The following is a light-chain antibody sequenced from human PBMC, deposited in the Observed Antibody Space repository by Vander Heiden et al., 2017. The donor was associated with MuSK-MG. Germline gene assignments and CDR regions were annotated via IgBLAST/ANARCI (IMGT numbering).Light chain of an antibody. CDR1: QSVSGN. CDR3: QQYNNWPTGT. CDR2: STS. V-gene: IGKV3-15*01. Sequence: EILMTQSPATLSVSPGERATLSCRASQSVSGNLAWYQQKPGQAPRLLIYSTSTRDPGIPARFSGSGYGKEFTLTISSRQSEDFAVYYCQQYNNWPTGTFGQGTKVEIK. J-gene: IGKJ1*01.